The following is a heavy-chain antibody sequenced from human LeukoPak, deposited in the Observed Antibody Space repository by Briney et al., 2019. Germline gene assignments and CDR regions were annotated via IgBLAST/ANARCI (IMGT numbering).Heavy chain of an antibody. J-gene: IGHJ4*02. CDR3: ARDSIAVAGTLKAFLDY. Sequence: GGSLRLSCAASGFTFSSYWMSWVRQAPGKGPEWVANIKQDGSEKYYVDSVKGRFTISRDNAKNSLYLQMNSLRAEDTAVYYCARDSIAVAGTLKAFLDYWGQGTLVTVSS. CDR1: GFTFSSYW. V-gene: IGHV3-7*01. CDR2: IKQDGSEK. D-gene: IGHD6-19*01.